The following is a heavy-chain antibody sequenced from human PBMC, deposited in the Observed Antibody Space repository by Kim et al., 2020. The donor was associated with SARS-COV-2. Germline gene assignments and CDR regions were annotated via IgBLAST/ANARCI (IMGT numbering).Heavy chain of an antibody. J-gene: IGHJ6*02. V-gene: IGHV3-74*01. CDR2: IGGDGIST. D-gene: IGHD3-10*02. CDR3: ARGMFKTGFDV. CDR1: GFTLRSYW. Sequence: GGSLRLSCAASGFTLRSYWINWVRQAPGKGLVWVSRIGGDGISTHYADSVKGRFTVSRDNDDNTVYLQMNSLRADDTGVYYCARGMFKTGFDVWGQGTTVTVSS.